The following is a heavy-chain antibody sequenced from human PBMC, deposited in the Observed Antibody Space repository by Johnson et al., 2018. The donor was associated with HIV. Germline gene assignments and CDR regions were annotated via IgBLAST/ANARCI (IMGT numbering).Heavy chain of an antibody. D-gene: IGHD1-14*01. CDR3: ARARWEEPIRGAFDI. J-gene: IGHJ3*02. Sequence: VQLVESGGGVVRPGGSLRLSCAASGFIFDDYGMSWVRQAPGKGLEWVSGSNWNGGRQGYADSVKGRVPISREHAKNTMYLQMNSLRTEDTAVYSCARARWEEPIRGAFDIWGQGTMVTVSS. V-gene: IGHV3-20*04. CDR2: SNWNGGRQ. CDR1: GFIFDDYG.